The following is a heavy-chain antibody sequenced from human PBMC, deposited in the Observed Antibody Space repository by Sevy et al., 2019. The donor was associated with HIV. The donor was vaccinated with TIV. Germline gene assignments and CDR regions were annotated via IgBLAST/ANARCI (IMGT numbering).Heavy chain of an antibody. J-gene: IGHJ6*02. D-gene: IGHD1-26*01. V-gene: IGHV3-30*02. Sequence: GGSLRLSCAASGFTFSSYSMHWVRQAPGKGLEWVAFIRYDGSNKYYADSVKGRFTISRDNSKNTLCLQMNSLRAEDTAVYYCAKALVGWDRYYYYYGMDVWGQGTTVTVSS. CDR3: AKALVGWDRYYYYYGMDV. CDR1: GFTFSSYS. CDR2: IRYDGSNK.